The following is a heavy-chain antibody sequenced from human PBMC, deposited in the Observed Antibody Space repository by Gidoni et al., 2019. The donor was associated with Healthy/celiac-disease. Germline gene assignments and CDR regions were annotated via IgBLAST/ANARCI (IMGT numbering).Heavy chain of an antibody. CDR2: ISCSSGST. Sequence: EVQLLESGGGLVQPGGSLRLYCAASGFTFSSYAMSWGRQAPGKGLEWVSAISCSSGSTYYADSVNGRFTISRDNSKNTLYLQMNSLRAEDTAVYYCAKDGGSNYYDSSGGGYWGQGTLVTVSS. D-gene: IGHD3-22*01. CDR1: GFTFSSYA. J-gene: IGHJ4*02. CDR3: AKDGGSNYYDSSGGGY. V-gene: IGHV3-23*01.